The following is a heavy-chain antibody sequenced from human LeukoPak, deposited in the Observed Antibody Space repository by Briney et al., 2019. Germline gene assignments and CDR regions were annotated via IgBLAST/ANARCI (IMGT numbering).Heavy chain of an antibody. J-gene: IGHJ4*02. CDR3: TRNSPLDY. CDR1: GFTFSSYA. D-gene: IGHD4-23*01. CDR2: IRSKAYGGTA. Sequence: GGSLRLSCAASGFTFSSYAMSWVRQAPGKGLEWVGFIRSKAYGGTADYAASVKGRFTISRDDSKSIAYLQMNSLKTEDTAVYYCTRNSPLDYWGQGNLVTVSS. V-gene: IGHV3-49*04.